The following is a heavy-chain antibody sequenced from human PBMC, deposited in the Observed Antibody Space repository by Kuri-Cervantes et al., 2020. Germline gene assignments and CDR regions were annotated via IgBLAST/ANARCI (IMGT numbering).Heavy chain of an antibody. D-gene: IGHD6-19*01. CDR3: ARVSSGWWLSYDAFDI. J-gene: IGHJ3*02. Sequence: GGFLRLSCAASGFTFSSYGMHWVRQAPGKGLGWVAVIWYDGSNKYYADSVKGRFTISRGNSKNTLYLQMNSLRAEDTAVYYCARVSSGWWLSYDAFDIWGQGTMVTVSS. V-gene: IGHV3-33*01. CDR2: IWYDGSNK. CDR1: GFTFSSYG.